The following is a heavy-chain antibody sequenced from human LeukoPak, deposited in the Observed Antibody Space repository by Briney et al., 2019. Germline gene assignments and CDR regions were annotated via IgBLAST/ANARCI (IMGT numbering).Heavy chain of an antibody. J-gene: IGHJ4*02. V-gene: IGHV1-2*02. CDR3: ARSGSGSYSMYFDY. CDR1: GYTFTVYY. Sequence: ASVKVSCKASGYTFTVYYMHWVRQAPGQGLEWMGWINPNSGGTNYAQKFQGRVTMTRDTSISTAYMELSRLRSDDTAVYYCARSGSGSYSMYFDYWGQGTLVTVSS. CDR2: INPNSGGT. D-gene: IGHD3-10*01.